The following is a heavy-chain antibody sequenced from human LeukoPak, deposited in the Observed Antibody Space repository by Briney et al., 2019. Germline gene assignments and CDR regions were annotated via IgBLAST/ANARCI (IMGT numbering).Heavy chain of an antibody. CDR1: GGSISSGGYY. CDR2: IYHSGST. Sequence: PSETLSLTCTVSGGSISSGGYYWSWIRQPPGKGLEWIGEIYHSGSTNYNPSLKSRVTISVGKSKNQFSLKLSSVTAADTAVYYCARSYGSGSYYFYWGQGTLVTVSS. V-gene: IGHV4-30-2*01. D-gene: IGHD3-10*01. J-gene: IGHJ4*02. CDR3: ARSYGSGSYYFY.